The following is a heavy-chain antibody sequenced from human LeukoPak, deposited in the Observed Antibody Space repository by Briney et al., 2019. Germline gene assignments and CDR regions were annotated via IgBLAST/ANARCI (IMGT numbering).Heavy chain of an antibody. J-gene: IGHJ5*02. CDR1: GGSISSYY. V-gene: IGHV4-4*07. D-gene: IGHD3-10*01. CDR2: IYTSGST. CDR3: ARDPSGGLLYKWFDP. Sequence: SSETLSLTCTVSGGSISSYYWSWIRQPAGKGLEWIGRIYTSGSTNYNPSLKSRVTMSVDTSKNQFSLKLTSVTAADTAVYYCARDPSGGLLYKWFDPWGQGILVTVSS.